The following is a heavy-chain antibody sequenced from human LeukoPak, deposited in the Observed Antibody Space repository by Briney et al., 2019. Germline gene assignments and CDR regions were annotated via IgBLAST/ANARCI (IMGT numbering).Heavy chain of an antibody. CDR1: GFTFSSYS. CDR2: ISSSSSTI. CDR3: ATPLDYYDSSGYHQGGD. J-gene: IGHJ4*02. V-gene: IGHV3-48*01. Sequence: GGSLRLSCAASGFTFSSYSMNWVRQAPGKGLEWVSYISSSSSTIYYADSVKGRFTISRDNAKNSLYLQMNSLRAEDTAVYYCATPLDYYDSSGYHQGGDWGQGTLVTVSS. D-gene: IGHD3-22*01.